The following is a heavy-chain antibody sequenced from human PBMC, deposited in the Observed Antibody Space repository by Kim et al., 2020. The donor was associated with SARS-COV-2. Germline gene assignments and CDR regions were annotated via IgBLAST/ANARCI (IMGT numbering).Heavy chain of an antibody. CDR3: AKDRPGGDAFDI. Sequence: TYYAGSVKGRFTISRDNSKNTLYLQRNSLRADDTALYYCAKDRPGGDAFDIWGQGTTVTVSS. V-gene: IGHV3-23*01. D-gene: IGHD3-16*01. CDR2: T. J-gene: IGHJ3*02.